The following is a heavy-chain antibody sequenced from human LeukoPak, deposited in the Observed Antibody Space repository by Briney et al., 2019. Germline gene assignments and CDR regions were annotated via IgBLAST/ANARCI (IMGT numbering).Heavy chain of an antibody. CDR1: GFTVGSNY. J-gene: IGHJ4*02. V-gene: IGHV3-53*01. CDR3: ARDGRGGYLDY. Sequence: GGSLRLSCAASGFTVGSNYMSWVRQAPGKGLEWVSVIYSDGTTYYADSVKGRFTISRDNSKNTLYLQMNSLGAEDTAVYYCARDGRGGYLDYWGQGTLVTVSS. CDR2: IYSDGTT. D-gene: IGHD3-16*01.